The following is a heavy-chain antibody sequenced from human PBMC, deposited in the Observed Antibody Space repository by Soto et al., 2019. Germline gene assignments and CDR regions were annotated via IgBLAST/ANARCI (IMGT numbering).Heavy chain of an antibody. Sequence: GGAVTDSCKASGCTFTSYGISWVRQAPGQGLEWMGWISSYNGNTNYAQKAQGRVTMTTDKSTSTTYMELRSLKSDDTAVYYCARGPRYCSSTRCFSGVTWFDPWGQGTLVTVSS. J-gene: IGHJ5*02. CDR2: ISSYNGNT. D-gene: IGHD2-2*01. V-gene: IGHV1-18*04. CDR1: GCTFTSYG. CDR3: ARGPRYCSSTRCFSGVTWFDP.